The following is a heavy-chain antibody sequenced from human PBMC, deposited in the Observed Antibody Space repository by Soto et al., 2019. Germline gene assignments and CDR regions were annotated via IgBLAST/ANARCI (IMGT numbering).Heavy chain of an antibody. V-gene: IGHV4-30-2*01. Sequence: SETLYPTCAVSGGSISTGGYSWSWLRQPPGKGLEWIGYIYHSGSTYYNPSLKSRVTMSADRSKNQFSLKLSPVTAALTHVYYCAGVPSPCGQVNLVPVSP. CDR3: AGVPSP. CDR1: GGSISTGGYS. J-gene: IGHJ5*02. CDR2: IYHSGST.